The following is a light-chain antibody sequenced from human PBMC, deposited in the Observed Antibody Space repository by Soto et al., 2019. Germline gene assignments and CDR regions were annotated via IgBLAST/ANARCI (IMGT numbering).Light chain of an antibody. Sequence: QPVLTQPPSASGFPGQSVTISCTGTSDDIGYYDYVSWYQQHPGKAPKLVIYEVTKRPSGVPDRVSASKSGNTASLTVSGLRGEDEADYYCSSYAGSNNFVFGSGTKLTVL. CDR3: SSYAGSNNFV. CDR1: SDDIGYYDY. J-gene: IGLJ1*01. CDR2: EVT. V-gene: IGLV2-8*01.